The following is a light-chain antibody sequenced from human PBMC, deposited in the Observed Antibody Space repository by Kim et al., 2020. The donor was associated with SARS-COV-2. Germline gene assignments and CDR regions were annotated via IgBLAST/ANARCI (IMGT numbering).Light chain of an antibody. Sequence: QSSTISCTGTSSDVGSYNLVSWYQQHPGKAPNLMIYEVSKRPSGVSNRFSGSKSGNTASLTISGLQAEDEADYYCCSYAGSSTWVFGGGTQLTVL. V-gene: IGLV2-23*02. CDR3: CSYAGSSTWV. CDR1: SSDVGSYNL. J-gene: IGLJ3*02. CDR2: EVS.